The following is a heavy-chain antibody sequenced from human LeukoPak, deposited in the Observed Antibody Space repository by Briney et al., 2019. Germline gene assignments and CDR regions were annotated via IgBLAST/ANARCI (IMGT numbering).Heavy chain of an antibody. J-gene: IGHJ4*02. CDR2: IKQDGTER. D-gene: IGHD3-10*01. CDR1: GFTFTTYW. Sequence: GGSLRLSCAASGFTFTTYWMSWVRQAPGKGLEWVANIKQDGTERYYVDSVKGRFAISRDNAKNSLYLQMSSLRVEDTAVYYCAKDSVYYAFDYWGQGTLVTVSS. CDR3: AKDSVYYAFDY. V-gene: IGHV3-7*01.